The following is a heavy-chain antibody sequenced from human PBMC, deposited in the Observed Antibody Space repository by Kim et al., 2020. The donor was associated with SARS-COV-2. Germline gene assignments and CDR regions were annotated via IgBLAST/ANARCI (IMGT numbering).Heavy chain of an antibody. CDR2: IYYSGST. CDR1: GGSISSSSYY. J-gene: IGHJ1*01. D-gene: IGHD6-19*01. V-gene: IGHV4-39*07. CDR3: ARGGAVAGGGYFQH. Sequence: SETLSLTCTVSGGSISSSSYYWGWIRQPPGKGLEWIGSIYYSGSTYYNPSLKSRVTISVDTSKNQFSLKLSSVTAADTAVYYCARGGAVAGGGYFQHWC.